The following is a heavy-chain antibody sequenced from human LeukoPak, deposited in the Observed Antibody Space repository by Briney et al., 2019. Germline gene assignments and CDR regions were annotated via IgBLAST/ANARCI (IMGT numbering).Heavy chain of an antibody. CDR1: GFTFSSYS. CDR2: ISSSSSYI. D-gene: IGHD3/OR15-3a*01. CDR3: AKVPLRTGLKYFDY. Sequence: GGSLRLSCAASGFTFSSYSMNWVRQAPGKGLEWVSSISSSSSYIYYADSVKGRFTISRDNAKNSLYLQMNSLRADDTAVFYCAKVPLRTGLKYFDYWGQGTLVTVSS. V-gene: IGHV3-21*04. J-gene: IGHJ4*02.